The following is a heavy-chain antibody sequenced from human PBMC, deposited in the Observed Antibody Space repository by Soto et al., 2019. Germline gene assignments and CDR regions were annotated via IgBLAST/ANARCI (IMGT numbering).Heavy chain of an antibody. Sequence: PSETLSLTCAVYGGSFSGYYWSWIRQPSGKGLEWIGEINHSGSTNYNPSLKSRVTISVDTSKNQFSLKLSSVTAADTAVYYCARASIMITFRQGGVFDYWGQGTLVTVSS. CDR2: INHSGST. D-gene: IGHD3-16*01. CDR3: ARASIMITFRQGGVFDY. J-gene: IGHJ4*02. CDR1: GGSFSGYY. V-gene: IGHV4-34*01.